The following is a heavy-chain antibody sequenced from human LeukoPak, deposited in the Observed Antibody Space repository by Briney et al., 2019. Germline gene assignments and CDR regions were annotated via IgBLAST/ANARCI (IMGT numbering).Heavy chain of an antibody. V-gene: IGHV3-23*01. Sequence: GGSLRLSCAASGFTFSSYAMTWVRQAPGKGLEWVSAICGNSGSTDYADSVRGRFTISRDNSRNTLYLQMNSLRAEDTAVYYCARAARSGSYSSPLGYWGQGTLVTVSS. J-gene: IGHJ4*02. D-gene: IGHD1-26*01. CDR1: GFTFSSYA. CDR2: ICGNSGST. CDR3: ARAARSGSYSSPLGY.